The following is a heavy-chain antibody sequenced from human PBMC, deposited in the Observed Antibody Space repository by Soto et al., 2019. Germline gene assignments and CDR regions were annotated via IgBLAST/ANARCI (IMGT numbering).Heavy chain of an antibody. J-gene: IGHJ4*02. Sequence: SQTLSLSCAISGDSVSTNSVAWNWIRQSPSRNLEWLGRTYYRSKWYNDYAVSVKRRITINPDTSKNQFSLQLKSVTPEDTALNYCARDSPGYGGYGHFDFWGQGSLVNVYS. CDR3: ARDSPGYGGYGHFDF. CDR1: GDSVSTNSVA. CDR2: TYYRSKWYN. D-gene: IGHD5-12*01. V-gene: IGHV6-1*01.